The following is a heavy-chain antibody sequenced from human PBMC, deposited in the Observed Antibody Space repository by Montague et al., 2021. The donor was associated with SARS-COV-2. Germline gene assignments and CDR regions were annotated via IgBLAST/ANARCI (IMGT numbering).Heavy chain of an antibody. J-gene: IGHJ1*01. D-gene: IGHD1-26*01. CDR3: ARNVSGSLTHFHH. CDR2: IYHSGNT. V-gene: IGHV4-59*08. Sequence: SETLSLTCTVSGGSLSSYYWSWIRQPPGKGLEWIGYIYHSGNTNYNPSLKSRVTISVDTSENQFSLNLSSVTAADTAVYYCARNVSGSLTHFHHWGQGSLVTVSS. CDR1: GGSLSSYY.